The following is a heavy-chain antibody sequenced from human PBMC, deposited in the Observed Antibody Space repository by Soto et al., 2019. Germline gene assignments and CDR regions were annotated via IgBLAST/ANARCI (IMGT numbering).Heavy chain of an antibody. CDR2: IKTDGSIT. D-gene: IGHD1-7*01. J-gene: IGHJ4*02. CDR1: GFTFSSYW. Sequence: GGSLRLSCAASGFTFSSYWMYWVRQAPGKGLVWVSRIKTDGSITSYADSVKGRFTVSRDNARDMLYLQMNSLRAEDTAVYYCAKDMNSVPEYWGQGTLVTVSS. V-gene: IGHV3-74*01. CDR3: AKDMNSVPEY.